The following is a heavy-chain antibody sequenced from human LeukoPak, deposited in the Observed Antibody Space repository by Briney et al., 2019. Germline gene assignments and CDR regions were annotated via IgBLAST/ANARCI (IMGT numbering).Heavy chain of an antibody. CDR2: IYYSGST. Sequence: SETLSLTCTVSGGSISSYYWSWIRQPPGKGLEWIGYIYYSGSTNYNPSLKSRVAISVDTSKNQVSLRLSSVTAADTAVYYCARGGSIVGATPHDAFDIWGQGTVVTVS. D-gene: IGHD1-26*01. J-gene: IGHJ3*02. CDR3: ARGGSIVGATPHDAFDI. V-gene: IGHV4-59*01. CDR1: GGSISSYY.